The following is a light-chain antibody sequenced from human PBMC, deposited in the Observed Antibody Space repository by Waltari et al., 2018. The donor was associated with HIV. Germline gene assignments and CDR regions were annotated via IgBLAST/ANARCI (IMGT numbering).Light chain of an antibody. CDR2: DNT. V-gene: IGLV3-21*02. J-gene: IGLJ3*02. CDR1: NIGSKS. Sequence: SNVLTQPPSVSVAPGQTARSTCGENNIGSKSVHWYQQKPGQAPVLVVYDNTDRPSGIPERFSGSNSGKTATLTIRGVEAGDEADYYCQVWDSSREWVFGGGTKLTVL. CDR3: QVWDSSREWV.